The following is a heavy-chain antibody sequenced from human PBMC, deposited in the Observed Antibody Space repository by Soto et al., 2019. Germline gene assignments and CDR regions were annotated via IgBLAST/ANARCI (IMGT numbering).Heavy chain of an antibody. CDR2: INGDATST. CDR3: AKGSASGSPYYFDY. CDR1: GFTFSGCA. Sequence: GGSLRLSCTASGFTFSGCAMSWVRQAPGQGLEWVSAINGDATSTYHADSVKGRFTISRDNSKNTLYLQMNSLRVEDSAVYYCAKGSASGSPYYFDYWGQGALVTVSS. D-gene: IGHD3-10*01. V-gene: IGHV3-23*01. J-gene: IGHJ4*02.